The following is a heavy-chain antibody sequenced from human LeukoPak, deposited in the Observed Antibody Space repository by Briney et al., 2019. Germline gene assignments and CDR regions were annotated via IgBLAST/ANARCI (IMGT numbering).Heavy chain of an antibody. D-gene: IGHD1-14*01. CDR3: ARDQATADGIYY. CDR2: VYYSGST. J-gene: IGHJ4*02. CDR1: GGSVSSYY. V-gene: IGHV4-59*02. Sequence: PSETLSLTCTVSGGSVSSYYWSWMRQSPGKGLEWIGYVYYSGSTNYNPDLKSRVTISLDTSENQFSLKLSSLTAADTAMYYCARDQATADGIYYWGQGTLVTVSS.